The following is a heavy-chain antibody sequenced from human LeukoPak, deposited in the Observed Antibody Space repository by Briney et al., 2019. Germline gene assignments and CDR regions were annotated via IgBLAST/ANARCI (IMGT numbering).Heavy chain of an antibody. J-gene: IGHJ5*02. CDR3: AREAEQWLVGWFDP. D-gene: IGHD6-19*01. V-gene: IGHV4-61*02. Sequence: PSETLSLTCTVSGGSISSGSYYWSWIRQPAGKGLEWIGRIYTSGSTNYNPSLKSRVTLSVDTSKNQFSLKLSSVTAADTAVYYCAREAEQWLVGWFDPWGQGTLVTVSS. CDR2: IYTSGST. CDR1: GGSISSGSYY.